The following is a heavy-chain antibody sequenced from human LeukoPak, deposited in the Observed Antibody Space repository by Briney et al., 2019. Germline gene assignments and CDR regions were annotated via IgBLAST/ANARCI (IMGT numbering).Heavy chain of an antibody. CDR2: ISGSGGST. CDR1: GFTFSSYA. Sequence: PGGSLRLSCAASGFTFSSYAMSWVRQAPGKGLEWVSAISGSGGSTCYADSVKGRFTISRDNSKNTLYLQMNSLRAEDTAVYYCAKHEDIVVVPADYWGQGTLVTVSS. CDR3: AKHEDIVVVPADY. J-gene: IGHJ4*02. D-gene: IGHD2-2*01. V-gene: IGHV3-23*01.